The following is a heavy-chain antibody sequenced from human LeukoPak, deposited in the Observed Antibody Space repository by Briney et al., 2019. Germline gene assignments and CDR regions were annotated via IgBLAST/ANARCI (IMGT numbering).Heavy chain of an antibody. CDR1: GGSISSGGYY. Sequence: PSQTLSLTCTVSGGSISSGGYYWSWIRQPPGKGLEWIGYIYHSGSTYYNPSLKSRVTISVDRSKNQFSLKLSSVTAADTAVYYCASELELRGGFDYWGQGTLVTVSS. CDR2: IYHSGST. CDR3: ASELELRGGFDY. D-gene: IGHD1-7*01. V-gene: IGHV4-30-2*01. J-gene: IGHJ4*02.